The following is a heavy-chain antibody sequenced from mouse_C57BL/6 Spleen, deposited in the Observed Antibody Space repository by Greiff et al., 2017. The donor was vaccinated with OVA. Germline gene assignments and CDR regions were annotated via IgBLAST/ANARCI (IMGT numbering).Heavy chain of an antibody. CDR1: GFTFSSYA. CDR2: ISSGGDYI. CDR3: TRVDYDWNFDY. Sequence: EVQGVESGEGLVKPGGSLKLSCAASGFTFSSYAMSWVRQTPEKRLEWVAYISSGGDYIYYADTVKGRFTISRDNARNTLYLQMSSLKSEDTAMYYCTRVDYDWNFDYWGQGTTLTVSS. J-gene: IGHJ2*01. D-gene: IGHD2-4*01. V-gene: IGHV5-9-1*02.